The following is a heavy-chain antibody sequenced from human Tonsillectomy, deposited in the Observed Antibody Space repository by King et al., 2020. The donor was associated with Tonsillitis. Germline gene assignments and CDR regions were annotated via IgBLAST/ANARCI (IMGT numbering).Heavy chain of an antibody. CDR2: FDPEDGET. CDR3: ATDLKSAATARRVSYNFDY. D-gene: IGHD1-26*01. CDR1: GYTLTELS. V-gene: IGHV1-24*01. Sequence: VQLVQSGAEVKKPGASVKVSCKVSGYTLTELSMHWVRQAPGKGLEWMGGFDPEDGETIYAQKFQGRVTMTEDTSTDTAYMELSSLRSEDTAVYYCATDLKSAATARRVSYNFDYWGQGTLVTVSS. J-gene: IGHJ4*02.